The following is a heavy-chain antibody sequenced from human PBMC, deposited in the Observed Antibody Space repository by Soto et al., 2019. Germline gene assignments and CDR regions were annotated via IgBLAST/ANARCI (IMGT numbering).Heavy chain of an antibody. CDR3: ARGQDIVLVPADHYGMDV. Sequence: PSETLSLTCTVSGGSISSYYWSWIRQPPGKGLEWIGYIYYSGSTNYNPSLKSRVTISVDTSKNQFSLKLSSVTAADTAVYYCARGQDIVLVPADHYGMDVWGQGTTVTVSS. D-gene: IGHD2-2*01. CDR1: GGSISSYY. V-gene: IGHV4-59*01. J-gene: IGHJ6*02. CDR2: IYYSGST.